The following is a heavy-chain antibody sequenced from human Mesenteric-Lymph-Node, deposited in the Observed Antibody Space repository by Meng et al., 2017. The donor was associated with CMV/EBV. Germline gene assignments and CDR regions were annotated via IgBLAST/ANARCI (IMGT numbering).Heavy chain of an antibody. Sequence: GSLRLSCTVSGGSISSSSYYWGWIRQPPGKGLEWIGSIYYSVSTYSNPSLKSRLTISVDTSKNQFSLKLSSVTAADTAVYYCARHGREHDFWSGYYPESYYYGLDVWGQGTTVTVSS. CDR2: IYYSVST. CDR1: GGSISSSSYY. D-gene: IGHD3-3*01. CDR3: ARHGREHDFWSGYYPESYYYGLDV. J-gene: IGHJ6*02. V-gene: IGHV4-39*01.